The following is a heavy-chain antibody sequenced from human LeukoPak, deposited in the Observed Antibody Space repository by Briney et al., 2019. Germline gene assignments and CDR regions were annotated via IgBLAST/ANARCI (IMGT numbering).Heavy chain of an antibody. CDR3: ARIGGANWGKAFDI. D-gene: IGHD7-27*01. CDR2: IDWDDDK. J-gene: IGHJ3*02. V-gene: IGHV2-70*01. CDR1: GFSLGTSGMC. Sequence: SGPTLVNPPQTLTLTCTFSGFSLGTSGMCVSWIRQPPGKALEWFALIDWDDDKYYSTSLKTRLTISKDTSKNQVVLTMTNMDPVDTATYSCARIGGANWGKAFDIWGQGTMVTVSS.